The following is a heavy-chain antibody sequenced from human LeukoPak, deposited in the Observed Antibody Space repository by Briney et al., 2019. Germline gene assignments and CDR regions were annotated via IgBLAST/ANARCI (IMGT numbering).Heavy chain of an antibody. CDR2: IYYSGST. J-gene: IGHJ4*02. D-gene: IGHD3-10*01. CDR1: GGSISSYY. Sequence: SETLSLTCTVSGGSISSYYWGWIRQPPGKGLEWIGSIYYSGSTYYNPSLKSRVTISVDTSKNQFSLKLSSVTAADTAVYYCARAIRSGLYFDYWGQGTLVTVSS. CDR3: ARAIRSGLYFDY. V-gene: IGHV4-39*01.